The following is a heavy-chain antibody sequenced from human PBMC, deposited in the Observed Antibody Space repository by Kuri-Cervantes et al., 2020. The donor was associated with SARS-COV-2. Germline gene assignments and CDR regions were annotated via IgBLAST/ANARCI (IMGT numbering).Heavy chain of an antibody. V-gene: IGHV7-4-1*02. J-gene: IGHJ4*02. CDR1: GGTFSSAI. CDR3: ARDRGGGWLPFDY. CDR2: INTNTGNP. D-gene: IGHD5-12*01. Sequence: ASVKVSCKASGGTFSSAIISWVRQAPGQGLEWMGWINTNTGNPTYAQGFTGRFVFSLDTSVSTAYLQISSLKAEDTAVYYCARDRGGGWLPFDYWGQGTLVTVSS.